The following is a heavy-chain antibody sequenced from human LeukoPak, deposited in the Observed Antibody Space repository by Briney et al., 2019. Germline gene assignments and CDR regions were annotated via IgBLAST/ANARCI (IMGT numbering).Heavy chain of an antibody. CDR2: INHSGST. D-gene: IGHD2-15*01. V-gene: IGHV4-34*01. Sequence: SETLSLTCAVYGGSFSGYYWSWIRQPPGKGLEWIGEINHSGSTNYNPSLKSRVTISVDTSKNQFSLKLSSVTAADTAAYYCARGENCSGGSCYYYWGQGTLVTVSS. CDR3: ARGENCSGGSCYYY. J-gene: IGHJ4*02. CDR1: GGSFSGYY.